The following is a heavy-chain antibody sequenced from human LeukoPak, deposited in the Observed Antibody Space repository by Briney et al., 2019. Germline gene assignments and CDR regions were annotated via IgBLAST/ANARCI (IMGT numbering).Heavy chain of an antibody. Sequence: SEPLSLTCTVSGGSISSSSYYWSWIRQPPGRRLEWIGYIYYSGTTNYNPSLKSRVTISVDTSKNQFSLKLSSVTAADTAVYYCARAPRLAPPRFDPWGQGTLVTVSS. CDR1: GGSISSSSYY. D-gene: IGHD6-19*01. CDR3: ARAPRLAPPRFDP. J-gene: IGHJ5*02. CDR2: IYYSGTT. V-gene: IGHV4-61*01.